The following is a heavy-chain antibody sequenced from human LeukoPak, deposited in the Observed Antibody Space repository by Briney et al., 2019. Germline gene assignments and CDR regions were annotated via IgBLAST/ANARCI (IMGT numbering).Heavy chain of an antibody. CDR1: GYTFTSYY. V-gene: IGHV1-46*01. CDR3: ARVYGDLLGYCSGGSCYDYPNWFDP. CDR2: INPSGGST. Sequence: ASVKVSCKASGYTFTSYYMHWVRQAPGQGLEWMGIINPSGGSTSYAQKFQGRVTMTRDTSTSTVYMELSSLRSEDTAVYYCARVYGDLLGYCSGGSCYDYPNWFDPWDQGTLVTVSS. J-gene: IGHJ5*02. D-gene: IGHD2-15*01.